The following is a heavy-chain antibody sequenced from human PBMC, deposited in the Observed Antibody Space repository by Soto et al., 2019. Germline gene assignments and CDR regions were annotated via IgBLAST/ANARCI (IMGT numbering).Heavy chain of an antibody. Sequence: GGSLRLSCAASGFTFSDYYMSWIRQAPGKGLEWLSYISSSGSTIYYADSVKGRFTISRDNAENSLFLQMNSLRAEDTAVYYCSRVGPYDSGSYMFRYDRFDPWGQGTQVTVSS. V-gene: IGHV3-11*01. CDR3: SRVGPYDSGSYMFRYDRFDP. D-gene: IGHD3-10*01. CDR2: ISSSGSTI. CDR1: GFTFSDYY. J-gene: IGHJ5*02.